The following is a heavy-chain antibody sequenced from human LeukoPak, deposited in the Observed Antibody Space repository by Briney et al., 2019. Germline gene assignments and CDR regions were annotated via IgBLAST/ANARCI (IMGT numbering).Heavy chain of an antibody. J-gene: IGHJ4*02. CDR3: ARRVRFRDGWVFDS. V-gene: IGHV3-74*03. Sequence: GGSLRLSCAASGFTFSSYWMHWVRQAPGKGLVWLSRINSDGSTTTYADSVRGRFIISRDNAKNTLYLQMNSLGAEDTAVYYCARRVRFRDGWVFDSWGRGTLVTVSS. CDR2: INSDGSTT. D-gene: IGHD5-24*01. CDR1: GFTFSSYW.